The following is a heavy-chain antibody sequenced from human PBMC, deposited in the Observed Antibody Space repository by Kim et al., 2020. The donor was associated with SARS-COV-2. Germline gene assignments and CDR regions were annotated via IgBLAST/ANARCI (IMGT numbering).Heavy chain of an antibody. D-gene: IGHD3-22*01. Sequence: SETLSLTCTVSGDSLSGSFWTWIRQPAGKGLEWIGRMSPSGRSNYNPSLKGRLTLSMDTSRKQFSLMLRSLTAADTAMYYCARQREVDYDSVWSNWFDP. CDR1: GDSLSGSF. CDR2: MSPSGRS. J-gene: IGHJ5*02. CDR3: ARQREVDYDSVWSNWFDP. V-gene: IGHV4-4*07.